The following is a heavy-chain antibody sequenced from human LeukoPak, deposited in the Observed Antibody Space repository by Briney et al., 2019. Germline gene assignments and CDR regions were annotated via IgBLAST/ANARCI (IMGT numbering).Heavy chain of an antibody. CDR3: ARGEISLPYYYYYYMDV. V-gene: IGHV3-53*01. CDR1: GFAVSSNY. CDR2: IYSGGST. Sequence: GGSLRLSCAASGFAVSSNYMSWVRQAPGKGLEWVSVIYSGGSTYYADSVKGRFTISRDNSKNTLYLQMNSLRAEDTAVYYCARGEISLPYYYYYYMDVWGKGTTVTVSS. J-gene: IGHJ6*03. D-gene: IGHD5-24*01.